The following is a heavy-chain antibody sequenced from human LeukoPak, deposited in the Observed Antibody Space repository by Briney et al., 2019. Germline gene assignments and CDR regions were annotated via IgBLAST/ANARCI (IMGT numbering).Heavy chain of an antibody. CDR1: GFTFSSHA. D-gene: IGHD2-15*01. CDR3: ARDFSTWYSIDY. V-gene: IGHV3-30-3*01. Sequence: PGGSLRLSCSASGFTFSSHAMHWVRQAPGKGLQWVAFISYDAAVKYYADSVRGRFTVSRDNSENTLSLQMNSLRPEDTAVYYCARDFSTWYSIDYWGRGTLVTVSS. CDR2: ISYDAAVK. J-gene: IGHJ4*02.